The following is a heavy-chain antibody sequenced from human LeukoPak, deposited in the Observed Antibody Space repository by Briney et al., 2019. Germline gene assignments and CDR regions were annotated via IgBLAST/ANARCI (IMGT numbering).Heavy chain of an antibody. J-gene: IGHJ4*02. D-gene: IGHD5-12*01. Sequence: GGSLRLSCAASGFTVSSNYMSWVRQAPGKGLEWVSAISGSGGSTYYADSVKGRFTISRDNSKNTLYLQMNSLRAEDTAVYYCAKDFLMGYSGYDGDYWGQGTLVTVSS. CDR3: AKDFLMGYSGYDGDY. CDR1: GFTVSSNY. CDR2: ISGSGGST. V-gene: IGHV3-23*01.